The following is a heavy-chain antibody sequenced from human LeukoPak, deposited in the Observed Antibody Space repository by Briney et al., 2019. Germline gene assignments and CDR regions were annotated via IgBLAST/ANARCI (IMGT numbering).Heavy chain of an antibody. D-gene: IGHD2/OR15-2a*01. J-gene: IGHJ4*02. Sequence: GGSLRLSCAASGLTFSNAWMSWVRQAPGTVLEWVGRIKTKTDGGTTDYAAPVKGRFTISRDDSKNTVYLQMKSLQTEDTAVYYCNTQCCNNTPYSWGQGTLVIASS. CDR1: GLTFSNAW. CDR3: NTQCCNNTPYS. V-gene: IGHV3-15*05. CDR2: IKTKTDGGTT.